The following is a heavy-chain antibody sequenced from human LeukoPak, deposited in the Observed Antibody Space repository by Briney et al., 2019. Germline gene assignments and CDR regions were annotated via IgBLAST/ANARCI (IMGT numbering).Heavy chain of an antibody. CDR2: ISSSGTYI. J-gene: IGHJ5*02. V-gene: IGHV3-21*01. CDR1: GFTFSAYS. D-gene: IGHD1-26*01. Sequence: GGSLRLSCAASGFTFSAYSINWVRHAPQRGLEWVSSISSSGTYIYYADSVKGRFTISRDNAKNSLSLQMNSLRAEDTAVYYCARDFRYSGSYHHWFDPWGQGTLVTVSS. CDR3: ARDFRYSGSYHHWFDP.